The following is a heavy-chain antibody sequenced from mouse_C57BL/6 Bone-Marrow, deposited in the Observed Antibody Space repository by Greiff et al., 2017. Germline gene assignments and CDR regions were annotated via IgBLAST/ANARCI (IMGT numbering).Heavy chain of an antibody. CDR3: ARLTVVVFDY. J-gene: IGHJ2*01. CDR1: GFTFSSYG. Sequence: EVHLVESGGDLVKPGGSLKLSCAASGFTFSSYGMSWVRQTPDKRLEWVATISSGGSYTYYPDSVKGRFTISRDNAKNTLYLQMGSLKSEDTAMYYCARLTVVVFDYWGQGTTLTVSS. CDR2: ISSGGSYT. V-gene: IGHV5-6*01. D-gene: IGHD1-1*01.